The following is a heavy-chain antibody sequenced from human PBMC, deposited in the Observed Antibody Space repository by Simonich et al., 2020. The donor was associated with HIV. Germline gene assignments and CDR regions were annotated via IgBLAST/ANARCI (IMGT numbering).Heavy chain of an antibody. J-gene: IGHJ3*02. CDR1: GYTFPDNP. CDR3: AREGAMLDDAFDI. V-gene: IGHV1-2*02. CDR2: INPNSGGT. Sequence: QAQLVQSGAEVKNPGASVKVSCKASGYTFPDNPMHWVRQAPGQGLGGRGWINPNSGGTDYAQKFKGRVTMTRDTSMSTAYMEWSQLRTDDTAVYFCAREGAMLDDAFDIWGHGTMVTVSS. D-gene: IGHD1-1*01.